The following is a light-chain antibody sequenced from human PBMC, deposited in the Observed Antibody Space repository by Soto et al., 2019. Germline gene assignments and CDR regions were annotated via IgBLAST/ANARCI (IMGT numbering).Light chain of an antibody. CDR2: GVS. CDR1: NSDVGGYNY. Sequence: QSALTQPRSVSGSPGQSVTISCTGTNSDVGGYNYVSWYQQYPGKAPKLMISGVSERPSGVPDRFSASKSGTSASLAITGLQAEDEADYYCQSYDTGLSVYVFGTGTKLTVL. CDR3: QSYDTGLSVYV. V-gene: IGLV2-11*01. J-gene: IGLJ1*01.